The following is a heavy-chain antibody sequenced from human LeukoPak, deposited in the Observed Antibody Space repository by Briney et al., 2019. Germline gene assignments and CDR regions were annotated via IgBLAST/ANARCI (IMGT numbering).Heavy chain of an antibody. CDR1: GDSVSSDSAA. V-gene: IGHV6-1*01. CDR3: ARSVNNWFDP. D-gene: IGHD2-8*01. Sequence: SQTLSLTCAISGDSVSSDSAAWNWIRQSPLRGLEWLGRTFYRSKWYNDYAVSVKSRITINPETSKNQFSLQLNSVTPEDTAVYYCARSVNNWFDPWGQGTLVTVSS. CDR2: TFYRSKWYN. J-gene: IGHJ5*02.